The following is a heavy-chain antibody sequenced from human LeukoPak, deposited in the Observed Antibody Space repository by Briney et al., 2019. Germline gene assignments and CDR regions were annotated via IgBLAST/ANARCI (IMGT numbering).Heavy chain of an antibody. CDR2: LYSGGRT. J-gene: IGHJ3*02. CDR3: ASPTRGGAFDI. Sequence: GGSLRLSCAASGFTFNTYGMHWVRQAPRKGLEWVSVLYSGGRTHYADSVKGRFTISRHNSKNTLYLQMNSLRAEDTAVYYCASPTRGGAFDIWGQGTMVTVSS. D-gene: IGHD5-24*01. CDR1: GFTFNTYG. V-gene: IGHV3-53*04.